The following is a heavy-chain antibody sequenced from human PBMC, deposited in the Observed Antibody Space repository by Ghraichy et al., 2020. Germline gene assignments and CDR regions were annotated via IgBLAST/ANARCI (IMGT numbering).Heavy chain of an antibody. J-gene: IGHJ6*02. CDR1: GFTFSDHY. CDR2: TRNKANSYTT. D-gene: IGHD3-16*02. Sequence: AGSLRLSCAASGFTFSDHYMDWVRQAPGKGLEWVGRTRNKANSYTTEYAASVKGRFTISRDDSKNSLYLQMNSLKTEDTAVYYCARAQKMITFGGVIVTYGMDVWGQGTTVTVSS. CDR3: ARAQKMITFGGVIVTYGMDV. V-gene: IGHV3-72*01.